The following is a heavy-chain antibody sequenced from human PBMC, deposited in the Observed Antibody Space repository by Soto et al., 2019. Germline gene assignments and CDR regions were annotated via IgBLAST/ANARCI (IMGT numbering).Heavy chain of an antibody. V-gene: IGHV1-46*01. CDR1: GYTFTTHY. D-gene: IGHD3-22*01. CDR2: IDPRAGSA. CDR3: ARAGYYDSSGYDGFDI. J-gene: IGHJ3*02. Sequence: QVQLVQSGAEVKKPGASVRVSCKASGYTFTTHYLHWLRQAPGQGLEWMGIIDPRAGSASHAQNFQGRVTMTRDTSTRTVYMDLRSLRSEDTAVYYCARAGYYDSSGYDGFDIWGQGTMVTVSS.